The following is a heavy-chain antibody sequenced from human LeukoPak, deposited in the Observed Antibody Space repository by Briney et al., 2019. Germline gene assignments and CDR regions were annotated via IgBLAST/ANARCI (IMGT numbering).Heavy chain of an antibody. CDR2: ISYEGGTQ. CDR3: AKEWTPQVSTWYDL. D-gene: IGHD3/OR15-3a*01. CDR1: VVTLSPYC. J-gene: IGHJ5*02. Sequence: GMSLRLSCAASVVTLSPYCMHWVRQAPGKGLEWVAVISYEGGTQHYADSVKGRFIISRDNPRNTLYLQMNILRTEDTAVYYCAKEWTPQVSTWYDLWGQGTQVIVSS. V-gene: IGHV3-30*18.